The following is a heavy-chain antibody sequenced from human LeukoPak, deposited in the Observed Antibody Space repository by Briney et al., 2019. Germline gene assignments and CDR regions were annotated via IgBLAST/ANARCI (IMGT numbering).Heavy chain of an antibody. J-gene: IGHJ6*03. CDR2: IYTSGST. D-gene: IGHD3-10*01. Sequence: PSETLSLTCTVSGGSISSYYWSWIRQPAGKGLEWIGRIYTSGSTNYNPSLKSRVTMSVDTSKNQFSLKLSSVTAADTAVYYCAREEMVRGVMLYYYYYMGVWGKGTTVTISS. CDR1: GGSISSYY. CDR3: AREEMVRGVMLYYYYYMGV. V-gene: IGHV4-4*07.